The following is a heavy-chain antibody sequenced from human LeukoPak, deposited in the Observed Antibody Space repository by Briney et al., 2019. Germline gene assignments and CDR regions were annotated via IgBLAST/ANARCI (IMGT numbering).Heavy chain of an antibody. CDR2: ISYDGINK. CDR3: AKDWYSYSYRIPEW. Sequence: GRSLRLSCAASGFTFSSYGMHWVRQAPGKGLEWVAVISYDGINKFYVDSVKGRFTISKNTLYLQMNSLRTEDTAVYYCAKDWYSYSYRIPEWWGQGTLATVSS. V-gene: IGHV3-30*18. CDR1: GFTFSSYG. D-gene: IGHD5-18*01. J-gene: IGHJ4*02.